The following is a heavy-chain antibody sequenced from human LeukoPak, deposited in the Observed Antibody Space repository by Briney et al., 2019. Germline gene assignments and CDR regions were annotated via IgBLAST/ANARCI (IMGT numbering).Heavy chain of an antibody. J-gene: IGHJ6*02. D-gene: IGHD3-10*01. CDR3: ARVGSYYDMDV. V-gene: IGHV3-53*01. Sequence: GGSLRLSCAASGFTVSSNYMSWVRQAPGKGLEWVSVIYSGGSTYYADSVKGRFTVSRDNFQNTLYLQMNNLRAEDTAVYYCARVGSYYDMDVWGQGTTVTVSS. CDR1: GFTVSSNY. CDR2: IYSGGST.